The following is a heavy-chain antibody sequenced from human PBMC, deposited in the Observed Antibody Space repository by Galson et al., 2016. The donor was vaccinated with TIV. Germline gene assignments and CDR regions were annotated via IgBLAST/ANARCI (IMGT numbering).Heavy chain of an antibody. CDR2: IGSSGSPI. Sequence: FLRLSCAASGFDFSGYYMSWVRQAPGKGLEWISYIGSSGSPIVYADSVKGRFTISRDNAKNSVYLQMNSLRVEDTAVYYCARERILLSAAVPRTNWFDPWGQGTLVTVSS. V-gene: IGHV3-11*01. J-gene: IGHJ5*02. CDR3: ARERILLSAAVPRTNWFDP. CDR1: GFDFSGYY. D-gene: IGHD2-2*01.